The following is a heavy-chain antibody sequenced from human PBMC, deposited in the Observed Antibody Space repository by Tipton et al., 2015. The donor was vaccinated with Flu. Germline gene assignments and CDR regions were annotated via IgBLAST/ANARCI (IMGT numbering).Heavy chain of an antibody. Sequence: TLSLTCTVSGGSIRTTDFYWGWIRQSPGKGLEWIASIYYNGATQYNPSLTSRATISIDTSRSQFSLRLTSVTAADTAVYYCAREMRFYIDGGDCWGQGILVTVSS. CDR2: IYYNGAT. CDR1: GGSIRTTDFY. CDR3: AREMRFYIDGGDC. J-gene: IGHJ4*02. V-gene: IGHV4-39*02. D-gene: IGHD3-10*01.